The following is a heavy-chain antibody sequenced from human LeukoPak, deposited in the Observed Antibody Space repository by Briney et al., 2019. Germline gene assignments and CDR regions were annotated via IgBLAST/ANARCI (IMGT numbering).Heavy chain of an antibody. V-gene: IGHV4-59*01. J-gene: IGHJ6*02. CDR2: IYYSGTT. CDR1: GGSISHYY. Sequence: SETLSLTCTVSGGSISHYYWSWIRQSPGKGLEWIGYIYYSGTTNYNPSLKSRVTISVDTSRNQCSLQLRSVTAADTAVYYCAREDPQTTVPEGMDVWGQRTTVIVSS. D-gene: IGHD4-17*01. CDR3: AREDPQTTVPEGMDV.